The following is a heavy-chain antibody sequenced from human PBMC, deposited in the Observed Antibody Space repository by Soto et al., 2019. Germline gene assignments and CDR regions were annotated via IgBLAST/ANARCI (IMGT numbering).Heavy chain of an antibody. D-gene: IGHD3-10*01. Sequence: GGSLRLSCAASGFTFSSYAMSWVRQAPGKGLEWVSAISGSGGSTYYADSVRGRFTISRDNSKNTLYLQMNSLRAEDTAVYYCAKAPFAFGTYGPWVYFDYWGQGTLVTVSS. CDR2: ISGSGGST. V-gene: IGHV3-23*01. CDR1: GFTFSSYA. J-gene: IGHJ4*02. CDR3: AKAPFAFGTYGPWVYFDY.